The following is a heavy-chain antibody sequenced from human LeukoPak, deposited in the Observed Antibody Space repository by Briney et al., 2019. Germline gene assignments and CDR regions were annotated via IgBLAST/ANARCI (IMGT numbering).Heavy chain of an antibody. CDR3: AREGGPYYYDSSGYYDY. J-gene: IGHJ4*02. D-gene: IGHD3-22*01. CDR1: GFTVSSNY. V-gene: IGHV3-66*01. CDR2: IYSGGST. Sequence: GGSLRLSCAASGFTVSSNYMSWVRQAPGKGLEWASVIYSGGSTYYADSVKGRFTISRDNSKNTLYLQMNSLRAEDTAVYYCAREGGPYYYDSSGYYDYWGQGTLVTVSS.